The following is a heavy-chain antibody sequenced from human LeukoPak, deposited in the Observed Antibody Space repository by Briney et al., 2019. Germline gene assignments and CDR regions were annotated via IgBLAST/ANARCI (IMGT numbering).Heavy chain of an antibody. D-gene: IGHD5-24*01. Sequence: SGTLSLTCTVSGYSISSGYYWGWIRQPPGKGLEWIGSIYQSGSTYYNPSLKSRVTISVDTSKNQFSLKLSSVTAADTAVYYCARSRDGYPNYWGQGTLVTVSS. V-gene: IGHV4-38-2*02. CDR3: ARSRDGYPNY. CDR1: GYSISSGYY. CDR2: IYQSGST. J-gene: IGHJ4*02.